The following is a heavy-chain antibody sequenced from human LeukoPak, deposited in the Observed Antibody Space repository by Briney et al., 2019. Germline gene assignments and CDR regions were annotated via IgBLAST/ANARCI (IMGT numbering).Heavy chain of an antibody. Sequence: SSVKVSCKTSGYTFIGYYIHWVRQAPGQGLEWLGCINPNTGDSNYAQVFQGTVTMTRDTSITTAYMELSRLTSDDTAVYYCARVHGDDGAKGALTYWGQGTLVTVSS. CDR1: GYTFIGYY. CDR2: INPNTGDS. J-gene: IGHJ4*02. V-gene: IGHV1-2*02. D-gene: IGHD4/OR15-4a*01. CDR3: ARVHGDDGAKGALTY.